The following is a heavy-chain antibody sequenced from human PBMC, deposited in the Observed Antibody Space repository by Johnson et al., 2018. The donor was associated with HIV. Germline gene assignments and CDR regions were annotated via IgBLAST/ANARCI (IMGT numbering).Heavy chain of an antibody. V-gene: IGHV3-30*03. Sequence: QVQLVESGGDLVQPGGSLRLSCAASGFTVSGNYMSWVRQAPGKGLEWVAVISYDGSNKYSADSVKGRFTISRDNSKNTLYLQMNSLRAEDTAVYYCASSSPRDAFDIWGQGTMVTVSS. J-gene: IGHJ3*02. CDR3: ASSSPRDAFDI. CDR2: ISYDGSNK. CDR1: GFTVSGNY.